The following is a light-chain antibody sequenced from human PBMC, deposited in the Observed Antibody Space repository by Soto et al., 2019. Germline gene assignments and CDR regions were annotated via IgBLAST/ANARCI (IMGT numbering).Light chain of an antibody. CDR1: SSDIGGYDY. V-gene: IGLV2-14*01. CDR2: EVS. CDR3: TSYTSSSTNYV. Sequence: QSALTQPASVSGSPGQSITISCTGTSSDIGGYDYVSWYQQHPGKAPKLMIYEVSNRSSGVSNRSTGFKSGNTSSLTISRLQSDDEADYDCTSYTSSSTNYVFGTGTKLTVL. J-gene: IGLJ1*01.